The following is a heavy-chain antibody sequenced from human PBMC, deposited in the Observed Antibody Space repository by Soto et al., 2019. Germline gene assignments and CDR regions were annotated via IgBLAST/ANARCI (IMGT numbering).Heavy chain of an antibody. CDR3: ATVFSSGSSLDH. J-gene: IGHJ4*02. CDR1: GFTLRSYW. D-gene: IGHD3-10*01. V-gene: IGHV3-74*01. CDR2: INSDGSTT. Sequence: EVQLVESGGGLVQPGGSLRLSCGASGFTLRSYWMHWVRQAPGKGLVWVSSINSDGSTTNYADSVKGRFTISRDIDKNTLYLQMNSLRDDDTAVYFCATVFSSGSSLDHWGQGTLVTVSS.